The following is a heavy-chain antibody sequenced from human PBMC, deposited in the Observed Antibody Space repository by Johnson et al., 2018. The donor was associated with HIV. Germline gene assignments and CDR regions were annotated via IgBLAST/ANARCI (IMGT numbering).Heavy chain of an antibody. D-gene: IGHD6-6*01. CDR3: ARGKSVAARRGAFDI. CDR1: GFTVSSNS. Sequence: QVQLVESGGGVVQPGRSLRLSCAASGFTVSSNSMSWVRQAPGKGLEWVEVISYDGRNKYYADSVKDRFTISRDNSKNTLCLQMNSLRPEDAAVFYCARGKSVAARRGAFDIWGQGTMVTVSS. J-gene: IGHJ3*02. V-gene: IGHV3-30-3*01. CDR2: ISYDGRNK.